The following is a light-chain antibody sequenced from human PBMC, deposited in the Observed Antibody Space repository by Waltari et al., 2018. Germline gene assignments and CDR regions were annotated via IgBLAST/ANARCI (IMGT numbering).Light chain of an antibody. CDR3: QQSYSPPYT. V-gene: IGKV1-39*01. CDR2: AAS. CDR1: PFINKY. J-gene: IGKJ2*01. Sequence: IQMTQSPSSLSASVGDRVTMTCRASPFINKYLNWYQQKPGKAPQFLIYAASSLQSGVPTGFRGSGSGTNFTLNISSLQPEDFAIYSCQQSYSPPYTFGQGTKLEVK.